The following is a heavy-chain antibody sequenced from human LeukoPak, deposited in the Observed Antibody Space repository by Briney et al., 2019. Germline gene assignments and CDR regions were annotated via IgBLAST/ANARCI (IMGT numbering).Heavy chain of an antibody. V-gene: IGHV4-34*01. D-gene: IGHD2-21*01. CDR1: GGSFSGNY. CDR3: ARVPDFIARPCDS. Sequence: SETLSLTCAVYGGSFSGNYWTLIRLTPGRGLEWIGESSPTGDITGYNPSLKGRATISVDPSRKQFSLKLTSVTAADTGVYYCARVPDFIARPCDSWGPGTLVTVSS. J-gene: IGHJ4*02. CDR2: SSPTGDIT.